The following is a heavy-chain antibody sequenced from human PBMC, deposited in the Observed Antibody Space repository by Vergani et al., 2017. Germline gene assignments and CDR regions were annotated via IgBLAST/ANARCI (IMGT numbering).Heavy chain of an antibody. Sequence: QVQLQESGPGLVKPSQTLSLTCTVSGGSISSGGYYWSWIRQHPGKGLEWIGYIYYSGSSYYNTALKSRVTISVDTSKNQFSLKLSSVTAADTAVYYCARDRGAAAERMGYYYYYMDVWGKGTTVTVSS. CDR1: GGSISSGGYY. J-gene: IGHJ6*03. CDR2: IYYSGSS. CDR3: ARDRGAAAERMGYYYYYMDV. D-gene: IGHD6-13*01. V-gene: IGHV4-31*03.